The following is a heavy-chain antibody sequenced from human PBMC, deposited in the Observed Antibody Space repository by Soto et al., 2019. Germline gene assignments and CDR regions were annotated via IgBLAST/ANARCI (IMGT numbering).Heavy chain of an antibody. CDR1: GFSLNTSGVA. Sequence: SGPTLVNPTQTLTLTCTFSGFSLNTSGVAVGWIRQPPGKALEWLALIYWDDDKRYSPSVKSRVTITKDTSKDQVVLTMTNMDPVDTATYYCAHSDTSSWYEPKGFDPWGQGTLVTVSS. CDR2: IYWDDDK. J-gene: IGHJ5*02. V-gene: IGHV2-5*02. CDR3: AHSDTSSWYEPKGFDP. D-gene: IGHD6-19*01.